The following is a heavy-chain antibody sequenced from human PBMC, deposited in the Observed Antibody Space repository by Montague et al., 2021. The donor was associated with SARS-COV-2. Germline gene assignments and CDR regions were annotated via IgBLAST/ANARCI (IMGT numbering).Heavy chain of an antibody. V-gene: IGHV4-39*01. CDR2: IYYSGNT. J-gene: IGHJ5*01. Sequence: SETLSLTCTGSGGSMTSNSYYWGVIRQPPGTVLEWIGSIYYSGNTYYNPSLKSRVTISVDTSKNQFSLKVRSVTAADTAVYYCARHRGSGSSWFDSWGQGDPGTGSS. CDR1: GGSMTSNSYY. D-gene: IGHD6-13*01. CDR3: ARHRGSGSSWFDS.